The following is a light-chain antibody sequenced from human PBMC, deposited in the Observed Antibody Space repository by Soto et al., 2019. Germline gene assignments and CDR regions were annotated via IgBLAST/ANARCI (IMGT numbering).Light chain of an antibody. CDR2: DAS. V-gene: IGKV1-5*01. CDR3: QQYNRYPWK. J-gene: IGKJ1*01. CDR1: QRISSW. Sequence: DIQMTQSHSTLSASVGDRVTITCRASQRISSWLAWYQKNPGKDPKLLIYDASNLESGVPSRVSGSGSGKECTLAIRSLQPDDFATDYCQQYNRYPWKCGQGTTVPI.